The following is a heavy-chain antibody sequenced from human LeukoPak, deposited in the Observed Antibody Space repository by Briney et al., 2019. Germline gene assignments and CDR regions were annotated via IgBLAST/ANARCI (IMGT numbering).Heavy chain of an antibody. CDR1: GGSFRNYY. CDR2: INHRGST. D-gene: IGHD6-19*01. Sequence: PSETLSLTCAVYGGSFRNYYWTWIRQPPGKGLEWIAEINHRGSTNYNPSLKSRVTISVDTSKNQFSLKLSSVTAADTAVYYCARGGPGSGWYRNYFDYWGQGTLVTVSS. CDR3: ARGGPGSGWYRNYFDY. J-gene: IGHJ4*02. V-gene: IGHV4-34*01.